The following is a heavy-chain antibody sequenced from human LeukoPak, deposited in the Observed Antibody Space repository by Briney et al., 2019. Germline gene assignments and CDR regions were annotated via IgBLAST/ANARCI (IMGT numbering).Heavy chain of an antibody. CDR1: GGSISSYY. J-gene: IGHJ3*02. D-gene: IGHD5-18*01. V-gene: IGHV4-59*01. Sequence: PSETLSLTCTVSGGSISSYYWSRIRQPPGKGLEWIGYIYYSGSTNYNPSLKSRVTISVDTSKNQFSLKLSSVTAADTAVYYCARGGYSYNDAFDIWGQGTMVTVSS. CDR2: IYYSGST. CDR3: ARGGYSYNDAFDI.